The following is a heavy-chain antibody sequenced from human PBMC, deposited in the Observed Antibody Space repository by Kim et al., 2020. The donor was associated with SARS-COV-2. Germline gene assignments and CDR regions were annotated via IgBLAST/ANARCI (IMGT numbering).Heavy chain of an antibody. V-gene: IGHV3-23*01. J-gene: IGHJ6*03. CDR1: GFPFRVYA. Sequence: GGSLRLSCAASGFPFRVYAMSWVRQAPGKGLEWVSSISGTGSTTYYPDSVKGRFTISRDISNNTLFLQMNSLRAEDTAVYFCAKAQWLVGVGYFYYMDVWGKGTTVIVAS. CDR2: ISGTGSTT. D-gene: IGHD6-19*01. CDR3: AKAQWLVGVGYFYYMDV.